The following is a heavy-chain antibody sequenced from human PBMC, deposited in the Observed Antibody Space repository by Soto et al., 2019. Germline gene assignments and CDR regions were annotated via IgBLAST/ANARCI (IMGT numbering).Heavy chain of an antibody. V-gene: IGHV1-46*01. CDR1: GYTFTSYY. J-gene: IGHJ6*02. Sequence: QVQLVQSGAEVTKPGASVKVSCKASGYTFTSYYMNWVRQAPGQGLEWMGIINPSGGSTSYAQKFQGRVTMTRDTSTSTVFMELSSLRSEDTAVYYCARDEMVYAEPYYYYGMDVWGQGTTVTVSS. CDR3: ARDEMVYAEPYYYYGMDV. CDR2: INPSGGST. D-gene: IGHD2-8*01.